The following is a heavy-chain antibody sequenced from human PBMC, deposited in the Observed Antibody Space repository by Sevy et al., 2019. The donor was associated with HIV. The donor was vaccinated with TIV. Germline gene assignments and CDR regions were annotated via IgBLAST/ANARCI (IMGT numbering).Heavy chain of an antibody. V-gene: IGHV1-18*01. D-gene: IGHD3-3*01. CDR2: ISAYNGNT. J-gene: IGHJ4*02. CDR3: ARGTQYYDFWSGYGRIYYFDY. CDR1: GYTFTSYG. Sequence: ASVKVSCKASGYTFTSYGISWVRQAPGQGLEWMGWISAYNGNTNYAQKLQGRVTMTTDTSTSTAYMELMSLRSDDTAVYYCARGTQYYDFWSGYGRIYYFDYWGQGTLVTVSS.